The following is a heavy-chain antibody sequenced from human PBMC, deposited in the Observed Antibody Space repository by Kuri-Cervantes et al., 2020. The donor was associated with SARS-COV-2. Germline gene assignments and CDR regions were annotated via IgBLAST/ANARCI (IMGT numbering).Heavy chain of an antibody. V-gene: IGHV4-30-2*01. CDR3: ARVVVTATYYFDC. CDR2: IYHSGSA. Sequence: SETLSLTCAVSGGSISNGGYSWSWVRQPPGKGLEWIGYIYHSGSAYYNPSLKSRVTISVDRSKNQFSLRLTSVTAADTAVYYCARVVVTATYYFDCWGQGTLVTVSS. CDR1: GGSISNGGYS. D-gene: IGHD2-21*02. J-gene: IGHJ4*02.